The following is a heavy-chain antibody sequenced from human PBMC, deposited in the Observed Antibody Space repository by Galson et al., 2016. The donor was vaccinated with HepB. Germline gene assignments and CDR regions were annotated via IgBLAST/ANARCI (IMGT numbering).Heavy chain of an antibody. D-gene: IGHD3-3*01. V-gene: IGHV3-30*18. CDR1: GFTFSTYV. CDR2: VSPDGRTT. J-gene: IGHJ6*02. CDR3: AKGGVYYDYWDDPQGNYDMDV. Sequence: SLRLSCAASGFTFSTYVMHWVRQAPGKGLEWVTFVSPDGRTTTYADSVKGRFTISRDNSKDSLFLQMDSLRAEDTAVYYCAKGGVYYDYWDDPQGNYDMDVWGQGTTVTVSS.